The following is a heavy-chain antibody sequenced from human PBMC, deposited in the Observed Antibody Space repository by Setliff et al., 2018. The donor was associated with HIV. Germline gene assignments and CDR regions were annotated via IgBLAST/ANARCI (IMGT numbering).Heavy chain of an antibody. Sequence: ASVKVSCKASGYTFTGYYMHWVRQAPGQGLEWMGWINPNSGDTNYAQKFQGWVTMTRDTSISTAYMELSRLRSDGTAVYYCAREGRMTKRFDYWGQGTLVTVSS. D-gene: IGHD3-10*01. CDR3: AREGRMTKRFDY. CDR2: INPNSGDT. V-gene: IGHV1-2*04. CDR1: GYTFTGYY. J-gene: IGHJ4*02.